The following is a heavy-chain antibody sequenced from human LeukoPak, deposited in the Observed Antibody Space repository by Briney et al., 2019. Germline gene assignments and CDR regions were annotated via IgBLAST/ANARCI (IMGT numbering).Heavy chain of an antibody. J-gene: IGHJ4*02. V-gene: IGHV3-7*01. D-gene: IGHD3-22*01. CDR2: IKQDGSEK. Sequence: GGSLRLSCAASGFTFSSYWMSWVRQAPGKGLEWVANIKQDGSEKYYVDSVKGRFTISRDNAKNSLYLQMNSLRAEDTAVYYCASPPHYYDSSGYFGYWSQGTLVTVSS. CDR1: GFTFSSYW. CDR3: ASPPHYYDSSGYFGY.